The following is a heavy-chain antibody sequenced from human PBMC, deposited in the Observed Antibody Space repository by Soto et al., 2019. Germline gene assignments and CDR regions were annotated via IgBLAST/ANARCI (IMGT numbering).Heavy chain of an antibody. D-gene: IGHD3-3*01. Sequence: SETLSLTCTVSGGSISSSSYYWGWIRQPPGKGLEWIGSIYYSGSTYYNPSLKSRVNKSVDTSKNQFSLKLSSVTAADTAVYYCARERFLEWLLGQIDYWGQGTLVTVSS. CDR2: IYYSGST. J-gene: IGHJ4*02. V-gene: IGHV4-39*02. CDR3: ARERFLEWLLGQIDY. CDR1: GGSISSSSYY.